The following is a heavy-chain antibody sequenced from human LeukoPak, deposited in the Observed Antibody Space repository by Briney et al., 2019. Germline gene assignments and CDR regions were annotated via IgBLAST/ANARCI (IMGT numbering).Heavy chain of an antibody. V-gene: IGHV3-7*04. CDR2: IKQDGSEK. Sequence: PGGSLRLSCAASGFSLSGSWMSWVRQAPGEGLEWVANIKQDGSEKYYVDSVKGRLIISRDNAKSSPYLQMNSLRAEDTAVYYCAREFGGYAYWGQGTLVTVSS. CDR1: GFSLSGSW. CDR3: AREFGGYAY. D-gene: IGHD5-12*01. J-gene: IGHJ4*02.